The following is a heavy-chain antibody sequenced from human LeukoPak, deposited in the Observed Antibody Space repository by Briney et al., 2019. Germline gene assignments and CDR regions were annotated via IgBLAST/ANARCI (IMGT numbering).Heavy chain of an antibody. CDR3: ARGHHGLEV. CDR2: IYYTGST. V-gene: IGHV4-59*01. CDR1: GASISDYY. Sequence: LETLSLTCTVSGASISDYYWSWIRQPPGKGLEWIGYIYYTGSTNYNPSLEGRVTISVDMSKNQFSLNLRSVTAADTAVYFCARGHHGLEVWGQGTTVSVSS. J-gene: IGHJ6*02.